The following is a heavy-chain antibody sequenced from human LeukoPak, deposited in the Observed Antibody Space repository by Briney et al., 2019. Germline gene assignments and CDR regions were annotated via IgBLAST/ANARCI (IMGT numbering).Heavy chain of an antibody. V-gene: IGHV4-39*07. D-gene: IGHD1-7*01. CDR3: ARDISDWNSAWGR. Sequence: SETLSLTCTVSGGSISSSSYYWGWIRQLPGKGLEWIGSIYYSGSTYYNPSLKSRVTISVDTSKNQFSLKLSSVTAADTAVYYCARDISDWNSAWGRWGQGTLVTVSS. J-gene: IGHJ4*02. CDR1: GGSISSSSYY. CDR2: IYYSGST.